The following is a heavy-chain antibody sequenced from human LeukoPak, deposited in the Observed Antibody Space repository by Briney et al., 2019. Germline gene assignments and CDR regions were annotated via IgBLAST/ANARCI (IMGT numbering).Heavy chain of an antibody. CDR1: GYSFTSYW. Sequence: GESLKISCKGSGYSFTSYWIAWVRQMPGKGLEWMGIIYPGDSDTRYSPSFQGQVTISADKSISTAYLQWSSLKASDTAMYYCVRQEWEPPNYFDYWGQGTLVTVSS. V-gene: IGHV5-51*01. CDR2: IYPGDSDT. J-gene: IGHJ4*02. D-gene: IGHD1-26*01. CDR3: VRQEWEPPNYFDY.